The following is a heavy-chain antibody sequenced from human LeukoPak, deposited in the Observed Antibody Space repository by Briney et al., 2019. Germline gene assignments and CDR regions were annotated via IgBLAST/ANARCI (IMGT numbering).Heavy chain of an antibody. CDR1: GFTFSSYA. CDR3: ARSLVELALDY. Sequence: TGGSLRLSCAASGFTFSSYAMHWVRQAPGKGLEWVAVISYDGSNKYYADSVKGRFTISGDNSKNTLYLQMNSLRAEDTAVYYCARSLVELALDYWGQGTLVTVSS. CDR2: ISYDGSNK. J-gene: IGHJ4*02. V-gene: IGHV3-30-3*01. D-gene: IGHD1-7*01.